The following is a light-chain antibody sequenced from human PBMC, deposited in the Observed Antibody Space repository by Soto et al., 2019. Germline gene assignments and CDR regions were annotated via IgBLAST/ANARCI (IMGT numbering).Light chain of an antibody. J-gene: IGLJ3*02. V-gene: IGLV2-14*01. CDR2: EVS. CDR1: SSDVSGYNY. Sequence: QSVLTQPASVSGSPGQSITISCTGTSSDVSGYNYVSWYQQHPGKAPKLMIYEVSNRPSGVSNRFSGSKSGNTASLTISGLQAEDEADYYCSSYTSSSLWVFGGGTQLTVL. CDR3: SSYTSSSLWV.